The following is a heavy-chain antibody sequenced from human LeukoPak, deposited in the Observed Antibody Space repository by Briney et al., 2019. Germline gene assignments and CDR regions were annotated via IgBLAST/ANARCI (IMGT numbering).Heavy chain of an antibody. D-gene: IGHD3-22*01. V-gene: IGHV1-18*01. CDR2: VSTNDGNT. CDR3: TRAPPGMTMMTDY. J-gene: IGHJ4*02. Sequence: ASVKVSCKASGYTFTNYHIAWARQAPGQGLEWMGWVSTNDGNTVYAQRLQGRVTMTTDTSTSVAYMELRSLTSDDTAVYYCTRAPPGMTMMTDYWGQGTLVTVSS. CDR1: GYTFTNYH.